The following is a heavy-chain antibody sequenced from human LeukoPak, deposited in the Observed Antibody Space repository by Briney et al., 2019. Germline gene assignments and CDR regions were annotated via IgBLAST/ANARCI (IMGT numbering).Heavy chain of an antibody. J-gene: IGHJ6*03. CDR2: IYSGGST. D-gene: IGHD3-10*01. CDR3: ASGSGSYRTPYYYMDV. Sequence: GGSLRLSCAASGFTVSGNYMSWVRQAPGKGLEWVSVIYSGGSTYYADSVKGRFTISRDNSKNTLYLQMNNLRAEDTAVYYCASGSGSYRTPYYYMDVWGKGTTGTVSS. CDR1: GFTVSGNY. V-gene: IGHV3-53*01.